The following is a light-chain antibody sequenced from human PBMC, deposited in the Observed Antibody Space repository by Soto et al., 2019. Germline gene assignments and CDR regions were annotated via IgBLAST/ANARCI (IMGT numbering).Light chain of an antibody. CDR3: SSYAGSNSPFV. V-gene: IGLV2-8*01. J-gene: IGLJ1*01. CDR1: SSDIGDYNY. Sequence: QSALTQPPSASGSPGQSVTISCTGTSSDIGDYNYASWYQQHPGKAPKLMIYEVSKRPSGVPDRFSGSKSGNTASLTVSGLQAEDEADYYCSSYAGSNSPFVFGSGTKVTVL. CDR2: EVS.